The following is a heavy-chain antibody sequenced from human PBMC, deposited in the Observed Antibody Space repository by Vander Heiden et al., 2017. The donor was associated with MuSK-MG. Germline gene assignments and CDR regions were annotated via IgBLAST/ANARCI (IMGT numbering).Heavy chain of an antibody. CDR3: ARLRVPEQWLPRPGFDY. D-gene: IGHD3-22*01. CDR2: INHSGST. J-gene: IGHJ4*02. CDR1: GGSFSGYY. Sequence: VQLQQWGAGLLKPSETLALTCAVYGGSFSGYYWSWIRQPPGKGLGWIGEINHSGSTNYNPSLKSRVTISVDTSKDQFSLKLSSVTAADTAVYYCARLRVPEQWLPRPGFDYWGQGTLVTVSA. V-gene: IGHV4-34*01.